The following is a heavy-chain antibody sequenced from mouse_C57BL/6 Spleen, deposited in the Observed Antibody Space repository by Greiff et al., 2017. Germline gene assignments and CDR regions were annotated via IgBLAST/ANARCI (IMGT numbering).Heavy chain of an antibody. D-gene: IGHD1-1*01. Sequence: QVQLKQPGTELVKPGASVKLSCKASGYTFTSYWMHWVKQRPGQGLEWIGNINPSNGGTNYNEKFKSKATLTVDKSSSTAYMQLSSLTSEDSAVYYCARRIFYYGSSPYAMDYWGQGTSVTVSS. CDR1: GYTFTSYW. CDR3: ARRIFYYGSSPYAMDY. CDR2: INPSNGGT. V-gene: IGHV1-53*01. J-gene: IGHJ4*01.